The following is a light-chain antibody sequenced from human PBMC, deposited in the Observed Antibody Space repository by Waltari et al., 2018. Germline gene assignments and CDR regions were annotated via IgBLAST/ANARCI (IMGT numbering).Light chain of an antibody. CDR2: RNG. CDR3: AAWDDSLRGHWV. V-gene: IGLV1-44*01. CDR1: RSTIGNDV. Sequence: QSVLTQPPSASATPGQGVIISCSGSRSTIGNDVVNWYQQLPGKAPKLLIYRNGQRPSGVPARFSGSKSGTSASLAINGLQSEDEADYYCAAWDDSLRGHWVFGGGTKVTVL. J-gene: IGLJ3*02.